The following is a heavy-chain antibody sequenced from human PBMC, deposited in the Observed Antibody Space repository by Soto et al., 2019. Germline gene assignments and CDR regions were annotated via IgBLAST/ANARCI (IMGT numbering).Heavy chain of an antibody. CDR2: ISGSGGST. J-gene: IGHJ4*02. CDR3: AKDLSPELEPIYYFDY. Sequence: GGSLRLSCAASGFTFSSYAMSWVRQAPGKGLEWVSAISGSGGSTYYADSVKGRFTISRDNSKNTLYLQMNSLRAEDTAVYYCAKDLSPELEPIYYFDYWGQGTLVTVSS. CDR1: GFTFSSYA. V-gene: IGHV3-23*01. D-gene: IGHD1-1*01.